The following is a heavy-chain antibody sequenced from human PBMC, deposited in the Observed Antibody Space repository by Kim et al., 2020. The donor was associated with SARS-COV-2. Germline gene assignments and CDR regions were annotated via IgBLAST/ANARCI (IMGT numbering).Heavy chain of an antibody. CDR3: ARQPITMIVVFTDPFDY. CDR1: GGSISSSSYY. Sequence: SETLSLTCTVSGGSISSSSYYWGWIRQPPGKGLEWIGSIYYSGSTYYNPSLKSRVTISVDTSKNQFSLKLSSVTAADTAVYYCARQPITMIVVFTDPFDYWSQGTLVTVSS. V-gene: IGHV4-39*01. D-gene: IGHD3-22*01. J-gene: IGHJ4*02. CDR2: IYYSGST.